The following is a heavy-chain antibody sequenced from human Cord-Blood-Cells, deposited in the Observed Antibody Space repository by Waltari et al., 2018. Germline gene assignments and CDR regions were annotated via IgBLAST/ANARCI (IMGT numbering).Heavy chain of an antibody. J-gene: IGHJ4*02. CDR2: INHSGST. V-gene: IGHV4-34*01. D-gene: IGHD6-13*01. CDR3: ARGELISAAYYFDY. CDR1: GGSFRGYY. Sequence: QVQLQQWGAGLLKPSETLSLTCAGYGGSFRGYYWSWIRQPPGKGLEWIGEINHSGSTNYNPSLKSRVTISVDTSKNQFSLKLSSVTAADTAVYYCARGELISAAYYFDYWGQGTLVTVSS.